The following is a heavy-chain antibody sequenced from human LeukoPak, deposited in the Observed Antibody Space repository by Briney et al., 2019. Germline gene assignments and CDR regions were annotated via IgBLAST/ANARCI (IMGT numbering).Heavy chain of an antibody. J-gene: IGHJ5*02. V-gene: IGHV1-2*02. Sequence: GASVTVSCKASGSTFTDHFFHWVRQAPGQGLEWKGWVNSNTGATQNARKVQCRVTMTRATSITTSYMNLSRLTSDDTAVYFCVREDIGATRWFDPWGQGTLVTVSS. CDR1: GSTFTDHF. D-gene: IGHD5-12*01. CDR3: VREDIGATRWFDP. CDR2: VNSNTGAT.